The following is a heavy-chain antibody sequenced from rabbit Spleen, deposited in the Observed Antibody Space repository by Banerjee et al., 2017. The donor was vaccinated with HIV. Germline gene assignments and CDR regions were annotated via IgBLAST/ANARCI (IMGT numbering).Heavy chain of an antibody. CDR2: INTATGKS. J-gene: IGHJ4*01. CDR3: ARDLAGAIGWNFYL. V-gene: IGHV1S45*01. CDR1: GFSFSDRDV. Sequence: QEQLEESGGGLVKPEGSLTLTCKASGFSFSDRDVMCWVRQAPGNGLEWIACINTATGKSVYANWVNGRFTISRTSSTTVTLQMTRLAAADTATYFCARDLAGAIGWNFYLWGPGPLVTVS. D-gene: IGHD4-1*01.